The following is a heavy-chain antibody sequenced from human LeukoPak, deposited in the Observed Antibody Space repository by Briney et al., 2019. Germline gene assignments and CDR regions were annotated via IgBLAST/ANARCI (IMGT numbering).Heavy chain of an antibody. J-gene: IGHJ4*02. Sequence: ASVKVSCKASGYTFTSYHMHWVRQAPGQGLEIMGIIKPSGGSTTYAQKFQGRVTMTRDTSTSTVYMELSSLRSEDTAVYYCAKLAAAGTAHYYFDYWGQGTLVTVSS. V-gene: IGHV1-46*01. D-gene: IGHD6-13*01. CDR3: AKLAAAGTAHYYFDY. CDR2: IKPSGGST. CDR1: GYTFTSYH.